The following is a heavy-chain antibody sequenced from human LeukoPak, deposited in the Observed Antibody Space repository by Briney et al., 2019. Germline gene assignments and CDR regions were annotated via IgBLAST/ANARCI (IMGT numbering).Heavy chain of an antibody. D-gene: IGHD3-9*01. V-gene: IGHV4-59*01. CDR3: ARTRRILTGYYLDY. CDR2: IYYSGST. CDR1: GDSISSYY. Sequence: PSETLSLTCTVSGDSISSYYWSWLRQPPGKGLEGIGYIYYSGSTNYNPSLKSRVTISLDTSRNQFSLKLSSATAADTAVYYCARTRRILTGYYLDYWGQGTLVTVSS. J-gene: IGHJ4*02.